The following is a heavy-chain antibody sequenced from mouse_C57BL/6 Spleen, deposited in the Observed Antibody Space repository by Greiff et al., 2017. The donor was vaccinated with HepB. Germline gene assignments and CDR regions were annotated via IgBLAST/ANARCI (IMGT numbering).Heavy chain of an antibody. V-gene: IGHV1-18*01. CDR2: INPNNGGT. Sequence: VQLKQSGPELVKPGASVKIPCKASGYTFTDYNMDWVKQSHGKSLEWIGDINPNNGGTIYNQKFKGEATLTVDKSSSTAYMELRSLTSEDTAVYYCARSHYYGSGGYCDVWGTGTTVTVAS. CDR3: ARSHYYGSGGYCDV. D-gene: IGHD1-1*01. J-gene: IGHJ1*03. CDR1: GYTFTDYN.